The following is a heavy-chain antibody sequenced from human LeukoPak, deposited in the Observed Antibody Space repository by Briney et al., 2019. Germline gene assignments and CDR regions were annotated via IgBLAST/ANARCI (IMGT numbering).Heavy chain of an antibody. J-gene: IGHJ4*02. Sequence: GGSLRLSCAASGFTFSSYSMNWVRQAPGEGLEWVSSISSSSSYIYYADSVKGRFTISRDNTKNSLYLQMNSLRADDTAVYYCASDLAYCGGDCYLDSNWGQGTLVTVSS. CDR2: ISSSSSYI. V-gene: IGHV3-21*01. CDR1: GFTFSSYS. CDR3: ASDLAYCGGDCYLDSN. D-gene: IGHD2-21*02.